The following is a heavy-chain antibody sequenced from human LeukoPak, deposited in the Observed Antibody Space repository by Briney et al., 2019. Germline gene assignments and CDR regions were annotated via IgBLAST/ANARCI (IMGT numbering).Heavy chain of an antibody. CDR3: ARVTRYYYGSGSYYRPNWFDP. J-gene: IGHJ5*02. V-gene: IGHV4-61*01. CDR1: GGSISSGSYY. CDR2: IYYRGST. Sequence: SETLSLTCTVSGGSISSGSYYWSWIRQPPGKGLEWIGYIYYRGSTNYNPSLKSRVTILVDTSKNQFSLKLSSVTAADTAVYYCARVTRYYYGSGSYYRPNWFDPWGQGTLVTVSS. D-gene: IGHD3-10*01.